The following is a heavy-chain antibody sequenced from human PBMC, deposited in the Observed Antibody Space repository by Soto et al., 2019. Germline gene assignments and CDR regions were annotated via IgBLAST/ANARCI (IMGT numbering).Heavy chain of an antibody. D-gene: IGHD1-26*01. CDR2: ISGSGGST. CDR3: AKMKSGSYRPPFDY. V-gene: IGHV3-23*01. Sequence: EVQLLESGGGLVQPAGSLRLSCAASGFTFSSYAMSWVRQAPGKGLEWVSAISGSGGSTYHADSVKGRFTISRDNSKNTLYLQKNSLRAEDTAVYFCAKMKSGSYRPPFDYWGQGILVTVSS. J-gene: IGHJ4*02. CDR1: GFTFSSYA.